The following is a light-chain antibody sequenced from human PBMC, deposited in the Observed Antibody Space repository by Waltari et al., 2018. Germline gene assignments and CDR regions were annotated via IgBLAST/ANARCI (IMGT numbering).Light chain of an antibody. CDR3: CSLTSSRTRV. CDR2: DVS. V-gene: IGLV2-14*01. J-gene: IGLJ3*02. Sequence: QSALTQPASVSGSPGQSITISCTGTSSDVGGYNYVSWFQQHPDKAPKLMIYDVSNRPSCVSNRVSGSKSGNTASLTISGLQAEDEADYYCCSLTSSRTRVFGGGTKLTVL. CDR1: SSDVGGYNY.